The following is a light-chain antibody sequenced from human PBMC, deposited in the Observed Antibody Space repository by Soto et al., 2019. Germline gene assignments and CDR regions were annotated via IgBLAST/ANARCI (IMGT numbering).Light chain of an antibody. CDR2: GAS. CDR1: QSVSSN. J-gene: IGKJ5*01. Sequence: EIVMTQSPVTLSVSPRERATLSCRASQSVSSNLAWYQQLPGQAPRFLIYGASTRATGIPARFSGSGSGTDFTLTISCLEPEDFAVYYCQQPTCWPNRFAQGTRLEIK. V-gene: IGKV3-15*01. CDR3: QQPTCWPNR.